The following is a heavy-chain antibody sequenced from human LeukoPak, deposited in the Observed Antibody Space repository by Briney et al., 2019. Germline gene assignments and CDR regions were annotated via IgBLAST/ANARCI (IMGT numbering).Heavy chain of an antibody. CDR3: AKDPVHDPGTGWFGH. V-gene: IGHV3-23*01. D-gene: IGHD1-1*01. CDR2: ISGSAGRT. J-gene: IGHJ5*02. Sequence: GGSLRLSCAASGFTFSSYAMSWVRQAPGKGLEWVSGISGSAGRTYYADSVKGRFTISRDNSKNTLYLQMNSLRAEDTAVYYCAKDPVHDPGTGWFGHWGQGTLVTVSS. CDR1: GFTFSSYA.